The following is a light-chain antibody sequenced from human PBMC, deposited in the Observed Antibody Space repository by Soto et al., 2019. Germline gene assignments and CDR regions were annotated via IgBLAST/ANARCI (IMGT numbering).Light chain of an antibody. Sequence: EIVLTQSPATLSLSPGERATLSCRASQSVSNRLAWYQQKPGQAPRLLIFDASNRATGVPARFSGRWSGTAFPLPFSFLDLEFFEVFYCQQRGTWLFFPFAPGTRVDIK. J-gene: IGKJ3*01. CDR3: QQRGTWLFFP. CDR2: DAS. CDR1: QSVSNR. V-gene: IGKV3-11*01.